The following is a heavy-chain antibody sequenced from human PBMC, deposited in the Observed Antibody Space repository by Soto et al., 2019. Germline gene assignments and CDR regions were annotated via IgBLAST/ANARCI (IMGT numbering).Heavy chain of an antibody. Sequence: GGSLRLSCAASGFTFSSYGMHWVRQAPGKGLEWVAVISYDGSNKYYADSVKGRFTISRDNSKNTLYLQMNSLRAEDTAVYYCANGACSSTSCHMRDDILTGYYAYYYGMDVWGQGTTVTVSS. J-gene: IGHJ6*02. D-gene: IGHD3-9*01. V-gene: IGHV3-30*18. CDR2: ISYDGSNK. CDR1: GFTFSSYG. CDR3: ANGACSSTSCHMRDDILTGYYAYYYGMDV.